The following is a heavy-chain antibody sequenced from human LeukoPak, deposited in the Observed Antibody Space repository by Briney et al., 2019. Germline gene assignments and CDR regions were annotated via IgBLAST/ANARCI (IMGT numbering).Heavy chain of an antibody. CDR2: INWSGGST. CDR1: GFTFDDYG. J-gene: IGHJ4*02. CDR3: ARNSCWYGVS. V-gene: IGHV3-20*04. Sequence: GGSLRLSCAASGFTFDDYGMSWVRQAPGKGLEWVSGINWSGGSTVYADSVKGGFTISRDNAKNSLYLQMNSMRAGDTALYLCARNSCWYGVSWGQGTLVTVSS. D-gene: IGHD6-19*01.